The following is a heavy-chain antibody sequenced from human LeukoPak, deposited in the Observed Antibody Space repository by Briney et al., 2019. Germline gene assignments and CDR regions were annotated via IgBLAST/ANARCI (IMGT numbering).Heavy chain of an antibody. V-gene: IGHV4-34*01. CDR3: ARDPTY. CDR2: IYYSGST. J-gene: IGHJ4*02. CDR1: GGSFSGYS. Sequence: PSETLSLTCAVYGGSFSGYSWTWIRQPPGKGLEWIGSIYYSGSTYYNPSLKSRVTISVDTSKNQFSLKLTSVTAADTAVYYCARDPTYWGQGILVTVSS.